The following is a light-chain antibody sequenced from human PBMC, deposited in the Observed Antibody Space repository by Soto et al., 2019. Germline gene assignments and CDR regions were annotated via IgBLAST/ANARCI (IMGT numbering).Light chain of an antibody. CDR3: QQYGSSPPLS. Sequence: EIVLTQSPATLSLSPGERATLSCRASQSVSSYLAWYQQKPGQAPRLLIYDASNRATGIPARFSGSGSGTDFTLTISSLEPEDFAVYYCQQYGSSPPLSFGGGTRLEVK. CDR1: QSVSSY. CDR2: DAS. V-gene: IGKV3-11*01. J-gene: IGKJ5*01.